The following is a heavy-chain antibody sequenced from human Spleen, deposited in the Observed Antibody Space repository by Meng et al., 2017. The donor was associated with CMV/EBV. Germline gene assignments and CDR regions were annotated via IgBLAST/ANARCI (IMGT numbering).Heavy chain of an antibody. Sequence: SETLSLTCTASGGSISSSSYFWGWIRQPPGKGLEWIGSIYFSGSTNYNPSLKSRVTISVDTPKNQFSLKLSAVTAADTAVYYCARGVYYGSGTYFNYYYGMDVWGQGTTVTVSS. CDR3: ARGVYYGSGTYFNYYYGMDV. V-gene: IGHV4-39*07. J-gene: IGHJ6*02. CDR1: GGSISSSSYF. D-gene: IGHD3-10*01. CDR2: IYFSGST.